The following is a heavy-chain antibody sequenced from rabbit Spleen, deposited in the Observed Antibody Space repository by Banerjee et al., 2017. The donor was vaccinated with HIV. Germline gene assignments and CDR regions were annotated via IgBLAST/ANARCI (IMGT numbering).Heavy chain of an antibody. CDR2: IYAAKGST. Sequence: QLTETGGGLVQPGGSLTLSCKASGIDFTKYYITWVRQAPGKGLEWIGIIYAAKGSTDYASWVNGRFTISRENAQNTVFLQMTSLTAADTATYFCARDSGDWCFDLWGPGTLVTVS. J-gene: IGHJ4*01. V-gene: IGHV1S7*01. CDR3: ARDSGDWCFDL. D-gene: IGHD1-1*01. CDR1: GIDFTKYY.